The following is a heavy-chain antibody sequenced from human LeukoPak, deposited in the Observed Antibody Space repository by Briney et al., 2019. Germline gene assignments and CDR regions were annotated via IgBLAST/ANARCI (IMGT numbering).Heavy chain of an antibody. D-gene: IGHD3/OR15-3a*01. CDR3: ARVRLFWDPYYFDY. CDR2: IYYSGST. J-gene: IGHJ4*02. Sequence: SETLSLTCSVSGGSISSYYWNWIRQPPGKGLEWIGYIYYSGSTNYNPSLKSRVTISVDTSKNQFSLKLSSVTAADTAVYYCARVRLFWDPYYFDYWGQGTLVTVSS. V-gene: IGHV4-59*01. CDR1: GGSISSYY.